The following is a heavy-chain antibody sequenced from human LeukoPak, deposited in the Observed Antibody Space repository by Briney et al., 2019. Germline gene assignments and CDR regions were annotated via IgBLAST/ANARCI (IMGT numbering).Heavy chain of an antibody. D-gene: IGHD6-13*01. J-gene: IGHJ5*02. CDR2: INPNSGGT. Sequence: ASVKVSCKASGYTFTCYYMHWVRQAPGQGLEWMGWINPNSGGTNYAQKLQGRVTMTRDTSISTAYMELSRLRSDDTAVYYCARMVYSSSWYSIYNWFDPWGQGTLVTVSS. CDR3: ARMVYSSSWYSIYNWFDP. CDR1: GYTFTCYY. V-gene: IGHV1-2*02.